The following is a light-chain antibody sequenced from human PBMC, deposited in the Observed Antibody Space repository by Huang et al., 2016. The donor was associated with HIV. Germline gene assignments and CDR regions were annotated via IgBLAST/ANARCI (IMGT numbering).Light chain of an antibody. CDR2: DAS. CDR3: QQRSNWQT. J-gene: IGKJ2*01. CDR1: QSVKNY. V-gene: IGKV3-11*01. Sequence: DIVLTQSPATLSLSPGERATLSCRASQSVKNYLAWYQQKPGQPPRLLIDDASNRATGIPARFSGRGSATDFTLTISSLEPEDFAIYYCQQRSNWQTFGQGTKLEIK.